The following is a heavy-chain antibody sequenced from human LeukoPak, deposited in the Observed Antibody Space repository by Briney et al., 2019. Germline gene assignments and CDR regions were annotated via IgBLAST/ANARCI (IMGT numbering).Heavy chain of an antibody. CDR2: IRSSSSYI. V-gene: IGHV3-21*01. D-gene: IGHD2-2*01. CDR1: GFTFSSYS. Sequence: GGSLRLSCAASGFTFSSYSMNWVRQAPGKGLEWVASIRSSSSYIYYADSVKGRFTISRDNAKKSLYLQMNSLRAEDTAVYYCARGEDIVVVPAAYYYGMDVWGKGTTVTVSS. CDR3: ARGEDIVVVPAAYYYGMDV. J-gene: IGHJ6*04.